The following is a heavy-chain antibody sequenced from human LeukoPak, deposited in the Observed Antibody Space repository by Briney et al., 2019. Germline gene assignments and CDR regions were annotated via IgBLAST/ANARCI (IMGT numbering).Heavy chain of an antibody. CDR1: GFTFSSYG. Sequence: GGSLRLSCAASGFTFSSYGMHWVRQAPGKGLEWVAVIWYDGSNKYYADSVKGRFTISRDNSKNTRYLQMNSLRAEDTAVYYCARDGVDCSSTSCYLDAFDICGQGTMVTVSS. CDR3: ARDGVDCSSTSCYLDAFDI. CDR2: IWYDGSNK. D-gene: IGHD2-2*01. J-gene: IGHJ3*02. V-gene: IGHV3-33*01.